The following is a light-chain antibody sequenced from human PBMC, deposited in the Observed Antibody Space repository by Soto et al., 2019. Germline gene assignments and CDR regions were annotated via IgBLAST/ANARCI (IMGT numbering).Light chain of an antibody. V-gene: IGKV3-15*01. J-gene: IGKJ4*01. CDR2: GAS. Sequence: EIMMTQSPATLSVSPGERATLSCRASQSVNNNLAWYQQKPGQAPRLLISGASTRATCIPARFSGSGFGTELTLTIRCLQSEDFAVYYCQQYNNWSLTFGGGTKVEIK. CDR1: QSVNNN. CDR3: QQYNNWSLT.